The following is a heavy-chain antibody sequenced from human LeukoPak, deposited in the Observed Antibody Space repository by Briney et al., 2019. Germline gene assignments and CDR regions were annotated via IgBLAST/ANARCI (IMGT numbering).Heavy chain of an antibody. CDR2: INPNSGGT. CDR3: ARGYCSSTSCYSIYNWFDP. J-gene: IGHJ5*02. CDR1: GYTFTDYY. D-gene: IGHD2-2*01. V-gene: IGHV1-2*02. Sequence: ASVKVSCKASGYTFTDYYIHWVRQAPGQGLEWMGWINPNSGGTNYAQKFQDRVAMTRDTSISTAYMELSSLRSDDTAVYYCARGYCSSTSCYSIYNWFDPWGQGTLVTVSS.